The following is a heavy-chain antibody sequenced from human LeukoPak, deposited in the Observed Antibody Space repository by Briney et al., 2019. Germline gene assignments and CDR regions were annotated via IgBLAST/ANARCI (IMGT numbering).Heavy chain of an antibody. CDR2: IWYDGGNK. CDR3: ARDRAELAPGSPPYCQQ. Sequence: PGGSLRLSCAASGFTFSNYGMHWVRQAPGKGLEGVAVIWYDGGNKYYADSVKGRFPIYRDNYKNTLYLQMNSLRAEDTAVYYCARDRAELAPGSPPYCQQWGQGTLVRVSS. J-gene: IGHJ1*01. V-gene: IGHV3-33*01. CDR1: GFTFSNYG. D-gene: IGHD6-13*01.